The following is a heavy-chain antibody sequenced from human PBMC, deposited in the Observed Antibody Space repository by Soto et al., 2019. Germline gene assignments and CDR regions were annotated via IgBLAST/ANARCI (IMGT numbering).Heavy chain of an antibody. J-gene: IGHJ6*02. V-gene: IGHV3-23*01. CDR1: GFTFSSYA. CDR3: AKLLGSYYDPGHYYGMDV. CDR2: ISGSGGST. Sequence: GGSLRLSCAASGFTFSSYAMSWVRQAPGKGLEWVSAISGSGGSTYYADSVKGRFTISRDNSKNTLYLQMNSLRAEDTAVYYCAKLLGSYYDPGHYYGMDVWGQGTTVTVSS. D-gene: IGHD3-22*01.